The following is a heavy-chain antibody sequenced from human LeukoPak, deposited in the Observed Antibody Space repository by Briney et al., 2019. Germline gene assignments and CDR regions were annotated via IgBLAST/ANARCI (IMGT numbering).Heavy chain of an antibody. D-gene: IGHD6-13*01. CDR1: GGSFSGYY. Sequence: ASETLSLTCAVYGGSFSGYYWSWIRQPPGKGLEWIGEINHSGSTNYNPSLKSRVTISVDTSKNQFSLKLSSVTAADTAVYYCAKQGVAGSSWYAFDIWGQGTMVTVSS. J-gene: IGHJ3*02. CDR3: AKQGVAGSSWYAFDI. V-gene: IGHV4-34*01. CDR2: INHSGST.